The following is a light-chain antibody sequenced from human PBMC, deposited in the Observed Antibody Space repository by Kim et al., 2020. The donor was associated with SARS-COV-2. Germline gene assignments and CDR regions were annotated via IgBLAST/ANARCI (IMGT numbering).Light chain of an antibody. V-gene: IGLV2-23*01. Sequence: QSALTQPASVSGSPGQSITISCTGTSSDVGSYNLVSWYQHHPGKAPKLMIYEGSKRPSGVSNRFSGSKSGNTASLTISGLQAEDEADYYCCSYAGSSTSYVVFGGGTQLTVL. CDR1: SSDVGSYNL. CDR2: EGS. CDR3: CSYAGSSTSYVV. J-gene: IGLJ2*01.